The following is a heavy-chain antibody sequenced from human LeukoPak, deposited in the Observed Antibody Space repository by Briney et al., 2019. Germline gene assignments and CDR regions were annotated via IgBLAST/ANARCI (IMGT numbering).Heavy chain of an antibody. CDR2: IYYSGST. CDR1: GGSISSYY. J-gene: IGHJ4*02. D-gene: IGHD3-9*01. V-gene: IGHV4-59*08. Sequence: SETLSLTCTVSGGSISSYYWSWIRQPPGKGLGWIGYIYYSGSTNYNPSLKSRVTISVDTSKNQCSLKLSSVTAADTAVYYCARHREDILTGYPTYYFDYWGQGTLVTVSS. CDR3: ARHREDILTGYPTYYFDY.